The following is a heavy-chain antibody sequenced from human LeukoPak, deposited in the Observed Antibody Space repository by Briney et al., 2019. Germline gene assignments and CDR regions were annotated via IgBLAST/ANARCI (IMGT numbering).Heavy chain of an antibody. J-gene: IGHJ4*02. V-gene: IGHV3-21*01. CDR3: AKEMVLGTGDY. Sequence: GGSLRLSCAASGFTFTSYNMNWVRQAPGKGLEWVSSISTSSSYIYYADSVKGRFTISRDNSKNTLYLQMNSLRAEDTAVYYCAKEMVLGTGDYWGQGTLVTVSS. D-gene: IGHD2-8*01. CDR1: GFTFTSYN. CDR2: ISTSSSYI.